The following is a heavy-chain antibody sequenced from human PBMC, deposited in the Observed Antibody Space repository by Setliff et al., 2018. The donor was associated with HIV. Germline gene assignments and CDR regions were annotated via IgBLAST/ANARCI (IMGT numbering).Heavy chain of an antibody. D-gene: IGHD6-13*01. V-gene: IGHV1-18*01. CDR3: VTSEPYNSSPFH. J-gene: IGHJ4*02. CDR1: GYFSPTYG. Sequence: ASVKVSCKASGYFSPTYGITWVRQAPGQGLEWMGWISAYSGNTNYAQKLQGRVTMTTDTSTNTASMELRRLRSNDTAVYYCVTSEPYNSSPFHWGQGTLVTV. CDR2: ISAYSGNT.